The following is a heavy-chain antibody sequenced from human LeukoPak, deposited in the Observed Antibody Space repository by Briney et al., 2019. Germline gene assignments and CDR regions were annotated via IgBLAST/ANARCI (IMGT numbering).Heavy chain of an antibody. J-gene: IGHJ4*02. D-gene: IGHD5-24*01. CDR2: INPSGGST. V-gene: IGHV1-46*01. CDR3: ARVGDGYSIDY. Sequence: ASVKVSCKASGYTFTSYYMHWVQQAPGQGLEWMGIINPSGGSTNYAQKFQGRVTMTRDTSTNTVYMELSSLRSEDTAVYYCARVGDGYSIDYWGQGTLVTVSS. CDR1: GYTFTSYY.